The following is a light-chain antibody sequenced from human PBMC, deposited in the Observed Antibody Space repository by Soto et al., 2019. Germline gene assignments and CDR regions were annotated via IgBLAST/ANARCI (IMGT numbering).Light chain of an antibody. CDR1: EHINSK. J-gene: IGKJ2*01. CDR3: QQYYRGYT. Sequence: IVMTKSPAALSVSPGERATLSCRASEHINSKLAWYQQKPGQAPRLLISGASTRATGISARFSGSGSGTEYTLTITSLQPEDFAVYYCQQYYRGYTFGQGAKLEI. CDR2: GAS. V-gene: IGKV3-15*01.